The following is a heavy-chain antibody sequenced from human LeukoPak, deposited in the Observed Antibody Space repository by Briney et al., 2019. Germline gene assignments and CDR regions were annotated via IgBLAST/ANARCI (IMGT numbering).Heavy chain of an antibody. Sequence: SVKVSCKASGGTLSSHAISWVRQAPGQGLEWMGRIIPIFDTANYAQKFQGRVTITTDESTSTAYMELSSLRSEDTAVYYCARELYYYDSSGHFDYWGQGTLVTVSS. CDR1: GGTLSSHA. D-gene: IGHD3-22*01. J-gene: IGHJ4*02. CDR3: ARELYYYDSSGHFDY. CDR2: IIPIFDTA. V-gene: IGHV1-69*05.